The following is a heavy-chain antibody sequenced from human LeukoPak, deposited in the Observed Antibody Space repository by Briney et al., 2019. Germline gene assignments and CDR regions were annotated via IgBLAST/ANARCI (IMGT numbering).Heavy chain of an antibody. V-gene: IGHV1-18*01. CDR1: GYTFTSYG. CDR3: ARVPRGHSGYEAGYFDY. CDR2: TSAYNGNT. D-gene: IGHD5-12*01. Sequence: ASVKVSCKASGYTFTSYGISWVRQAPGQGLEWMGWTSAYNGNTNYAQKLQGRVTMTTDTSTSTAYMELRSLRSDDTAVYYCARVPRGHSGYEAGYFDYWGQGTLVTVSS. J-gene: IGHJ4*02.